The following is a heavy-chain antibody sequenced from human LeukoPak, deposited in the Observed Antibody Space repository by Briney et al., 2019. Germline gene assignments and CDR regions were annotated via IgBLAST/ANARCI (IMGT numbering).Heavy chain of an antibody. Sequence: GGSLRVSCAASGFTFSSYSMNWVRQAPGKRLGWVSYISSSSSTIYYADSVKGRFTISRDNAKNSLYLQMNSLRAEDTAVYYCARDGFYFDYWGQGTLVTVSS. CDR1: GFTFSSYS. CDR2: ISSSSSTI. V-gene: IGHV3-48*01. J-gene: IGHJ4*02. CDR3: ARDGFYFDY.